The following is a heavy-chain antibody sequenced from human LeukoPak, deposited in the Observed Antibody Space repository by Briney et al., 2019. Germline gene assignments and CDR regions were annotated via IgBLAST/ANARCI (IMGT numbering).Heavy chain of an antibody. V-gene: IGHV1-2*02. J-gene: IGHJ1*01. Sequence: ASVTVSCKVSGYTFTGYYMHWVRQAPGQGLEWMGWINPNSGGTNYALNFQGRVTMTSDTSISTAYMELSRLSPDDTALYYCARGGSYSEYLQHWGQGTLVTVSS. CDR1: GYTFTGYY. D-gene: IGHD1-26*01. CDR2: INPNSGGT. CDR3: ARGGSYSEYLQH.